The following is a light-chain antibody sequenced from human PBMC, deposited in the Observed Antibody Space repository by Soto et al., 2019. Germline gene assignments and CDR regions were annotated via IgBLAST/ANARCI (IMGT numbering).Light chain of an antibody. CDR2: DVT. CDR3: CSYTSSSTWV. J-gene: IGLJ3*02. V-gene: IGLV2-14*03. Sequence: QLVLTQPASVSGSPGQSITISCTGTTSDVGAYNSVSWYQRHPGKAPKLIIHDVTDRPSGISNRFSGSKSDNTASLTISGLQAEDEAAYFCCSYTSSSTWVFGGGTKVTVL. CDR1: TSDVGAYNS.